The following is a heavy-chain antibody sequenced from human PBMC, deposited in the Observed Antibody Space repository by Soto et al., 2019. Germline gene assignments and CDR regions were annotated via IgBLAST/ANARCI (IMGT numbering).Heavy chain of an antibody. V-gene: IGHV1-8*01. J-gene: IGHJ3*02. CDR2: MNPNSGNT. D-gene: IGHD3-3*01. CDR1: GYSFTSYD. Sequence: GASVKVSCKASGYSFTSYDINWVRQATGQGLEWMGWMNPNSGNTGYAQKFQGRVTMTRNTSISTAYMELSSLRSEDTAVYYCARTVGGFLEWLLSPSDDAFDIWGQGTMVTVSS. CDR3: ARTVGGFLEWLLSPSDDAFDI.